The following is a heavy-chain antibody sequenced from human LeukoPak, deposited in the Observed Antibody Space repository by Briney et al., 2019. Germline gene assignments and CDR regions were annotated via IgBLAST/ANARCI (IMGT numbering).Heavy chain of an antibody. D-gene: IGHD2-21*02. CDR1: GFTFSSYS. CDR3: ARSCGGDCYPDY. CDR2: ISSSSSYI. Sequence: PGGSLRLSCAASGFTFSSYSMNWVRQAPGKGLEWVSSISSSSSYIYYADSLKGRFTISRDNAKNSLYLQINSLRAEDTAVYYCARSCGGDCYPDYWGQGTLVTVSS. J-gene: IGHJ4*02. V-gene: IGHV3-21*01.